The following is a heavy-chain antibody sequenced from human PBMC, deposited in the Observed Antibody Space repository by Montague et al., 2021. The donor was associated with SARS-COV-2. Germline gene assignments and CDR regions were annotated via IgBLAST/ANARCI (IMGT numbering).Heavy chain of an antibody. CDR1: GFTFSSYA. CDR3: AKGIVVVPAAVTFDY. V-gene: IGHV3-23*01. J-gene: IGHJ4*02. Sequence: SLRLSCAASGFTFSSYAMSWVRRAPGKGLEWVSAISGSGGSTYYADSVKGRFTISSDNSKNTLYLQMNSLRAEDTAVYYCAKGIVVVPAAVTFDYWGQGTLVTVSS. D-gene: IGHD2-2*01. CDR2: ISGSGGST.